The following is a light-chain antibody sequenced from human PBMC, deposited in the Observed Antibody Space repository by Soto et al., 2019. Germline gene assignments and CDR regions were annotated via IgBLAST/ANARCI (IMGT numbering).Light chain of an antibody. J-gene: IGKJ3*01. CDR1: QDISTY. Sequence: DIQMTQSPSSLSAFVGDRVTITCQASQDISTYVNWYQQKPGKTPNLLIYAASNLETRVPSRFSGSGSGTKFTLTISRLPSEDIGTHYCQQYDNLPVTFGPGTKVNVK. CDR3: QQYDNLPVT. CDR2: AAS. V-gene: IGKV1-33*01.